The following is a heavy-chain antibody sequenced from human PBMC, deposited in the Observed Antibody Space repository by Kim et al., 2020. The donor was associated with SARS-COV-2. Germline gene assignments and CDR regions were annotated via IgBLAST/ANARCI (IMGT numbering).Heavy chain of an antibody. V-gene: IGHV1-46*01. J-gene: IGHJ5*02. CDR1: GYTFTSYY. CDR2: INPSGGST. Sequence: ASVKVSCKASGYTFTSYYMHWVRQAPGQGLEWMGIINPSGGSTSYAQKFQGRVTMTRDTSTSTVYMELSSLRSEDTAVYYCARGIGAPYHDFWSGYYPPATNWFDPWGQGTLVTVSS. CDR3: ARGIGAPYHDFWSGYYPPATNWFDP. D-gene: IGHD3-3*01.